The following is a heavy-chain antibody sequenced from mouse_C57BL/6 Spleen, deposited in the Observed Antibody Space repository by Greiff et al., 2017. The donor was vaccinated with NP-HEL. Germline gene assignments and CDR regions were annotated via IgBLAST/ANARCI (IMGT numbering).Heavy chain of an antibody. J-gene: IGHJ2*01. D-gene: IGHD2-2*01. CDR2: INPNYGTT. V-gene: IGHV1-39*01. CDR1: GYSFTDYN. Sequence: EVQLQQSGPELVKPGASVTISCKASGYSFTDYNMNWVKQSHGKSLEWIGVINPNYGTTSYNQKFKGKATLTVDQSSSTAYMHLNSLTSEDSAVYYGARRGLPVVDYWGQGTTLTVSS. CDR3: ARRGLPVVDY.